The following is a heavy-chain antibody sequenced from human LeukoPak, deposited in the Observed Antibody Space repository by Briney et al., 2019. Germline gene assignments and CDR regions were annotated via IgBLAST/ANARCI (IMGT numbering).Heavy chain of an antibody. Sequence: GGSLRLSCAVSGFNFRDHWMDWVRQAPGKGLEWVGHIKNDGSETYYLDSLKGRFSISRDNTNNALYLQMNSLRVEDTAVYYCVKNDGWFHLAQWGQGTLVAVSS. CDR1: GFNFRDHW. D-gene: IGHD6-19*01. J-gene: IGHJ4*02. V-gene: IGHV3-7*03. CDR2: IKNDGSET. CDR3: VKNDGWFHLAQ.